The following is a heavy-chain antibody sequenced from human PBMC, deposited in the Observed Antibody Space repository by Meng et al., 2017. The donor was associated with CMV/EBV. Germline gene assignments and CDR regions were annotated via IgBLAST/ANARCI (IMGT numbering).Heavy chain of an antibody. CDR1: GDSVSSHSAA. J-gene: IGHJ6*02. V-gene: IGHV6-1*01. CDR2: TYYRSKWYN. CDR3: ARDHGVGATYYYYYGMDV. Sequence: SQTPSLTCAISGDSVSSHSAAWNWIRQSPSRGLEWLGRTYYRSKWYNDYAVSVKSRITINPDTSKNQFSLQLNSVTPEDTAVYYCARDHGVGATYYYYYGMDVWGQGTTVTVSS. D-gene: IGHD1-26*01.